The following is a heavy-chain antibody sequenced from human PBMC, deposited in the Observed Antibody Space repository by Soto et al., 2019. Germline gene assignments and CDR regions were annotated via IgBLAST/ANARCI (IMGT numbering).Heavy chain of an antibody. D-gene: IGHD3-10*01. CDR1: GFTFRWFG. V-gene: IGHV3-30*18. CDR2: ISNDGSNE. J-gene: IGHJ4*02. CDR3: AKGEVRGIIPSYFDY. Sequence: PVGSLRLSCAGSGFTFRWFGMNWVRRAPGKGLEWVARISNDGSNEYYVDSVKGRFTISRDNSKNTLYLQMDSLRAEDTAVYYCAKGEVRGIIPSYFDYWGLGTLVTVSS.